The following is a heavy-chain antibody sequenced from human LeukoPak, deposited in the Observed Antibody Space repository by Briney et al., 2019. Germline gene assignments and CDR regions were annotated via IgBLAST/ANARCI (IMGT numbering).Heavy chain of an antibody. D-gene: IGHD2-2*01. CDR2: VDPEDGET. CDR1: GYTFTDYY. V-gene: IGHV1-69-2*01. J-gene: IGHJ5*02. CDR3: ATNPRYCSSTSCYFP. Sequence: ATVKLSRKVSGYTFTDYYMHWVQQAPGKGLEWMGLVDPEDGETIYAEKFQGRVTITADTSTDTAYMELSSLRSEDTAVYYCATNPRYCSSTSCYFPWGQGTLVTVSS.